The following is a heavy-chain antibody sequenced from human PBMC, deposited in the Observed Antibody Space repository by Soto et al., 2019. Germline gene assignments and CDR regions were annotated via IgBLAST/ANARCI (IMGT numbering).Heavy chain of an antibody. J-gene: IGHJ6*03. CDR3: ARASDIVVVPAALRRDYYYMDV. Sequence: GGSLRLSCAASGFTFSSYWMSWVRQAPGKGLEWVANIKQDGSEKYYVDSVKGRFTISRDNAKNSLYLQMNSLRAEDTAVYYYARASDIVVVPAALRRDYYYMDVWGKGTTVTVSS. V-gene: IGHV3-7*01. CDR2: IKQDGSEK. D-gene: IGHD2-2*01. CDR1: GFTFSSYW.